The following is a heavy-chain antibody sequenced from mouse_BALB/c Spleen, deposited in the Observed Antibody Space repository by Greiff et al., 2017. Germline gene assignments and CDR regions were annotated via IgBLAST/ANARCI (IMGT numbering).Heavy chain of an antibody. V-gene: IGHV1-87*01. D-gene: IGHD1-1*01. J-gene: IGHJ2*01. CDR3: ARGRYYGSSYDYFDY. CDR1: GYTFTSYW. CDR2: IYPGDGDT. Sequence: VQLQESGAELARPGASVKLSCKASGYTFTSYWMQWVKQRPGQGLEWIGAIYPGDGDTRYTQKFKCKATLTAAKSSSTAYLQLSSLASEDAAVYYCARGRYYGSSYDYFDYWGQGTTLTVSS.